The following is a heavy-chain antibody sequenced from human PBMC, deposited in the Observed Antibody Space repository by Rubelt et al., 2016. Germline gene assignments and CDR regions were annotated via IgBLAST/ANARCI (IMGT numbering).Heavy chain of an antibody. V-gene: IGHV4-39*07. CDR2: IYYSGST. J-gene: IGHJ4*02. CDR1: GGSISSSSYY. CDR3: ARVTVVAGCDY. Sequence: QLQLQESGPGLVKPSETLSLTCTVSGGSISSSSYYWGWIRQPPGKGLEWIGSIYYSGSTFYNPSLKSRVTISVDTSKNQFPLKLSSVTAADTAVYYCARVTVVAGCDYWGQGTLVTVSS. D-gene: IGHD6-19*01.